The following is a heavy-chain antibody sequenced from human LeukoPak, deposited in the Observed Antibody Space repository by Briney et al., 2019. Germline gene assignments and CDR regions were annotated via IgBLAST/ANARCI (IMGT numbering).Heavy chain of an antibody. CDR2: IYTSGST. CDR3: ARDWYCISSTCYKAFDI. D-gene: IGHD2-2*02. J-gene: IGHJ3*02. Sequence: SETLSLTCAVSGGSVNSGSYYWSWIRQPAGKGLEWIGRIYTSGSTNYNPSLKSRVTISVDTSKNQFSLNLISVTAADTAVYYCARDWYCISSTCYKAFDIWGQGTMVTVSS. CDR1: GGSVNSGSYY. V-gene: IGHV4-61*02.